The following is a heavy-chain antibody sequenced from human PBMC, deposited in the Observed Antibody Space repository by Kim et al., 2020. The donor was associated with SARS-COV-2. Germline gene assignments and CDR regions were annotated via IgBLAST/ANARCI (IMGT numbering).Heavy chain of an antibody. V-gene: IGHV3-23*01. J-gene: IGHJ3*02. CDR3: AKVGGRQNSGSYTWDAFDI. Sequence: GGSLRLSCAASGFTFSSYAMSWVRQAPGKGLEWVSAISGSGGSTYYADSVKGRFTISRDNSKNTLYLQMNSLRAEDTAVYYCAKVGGRQNSGSYTWDAFDIWGQGTMVTVSS. CDR1: GFTFSSYA. D-gene: IGHD1-26*01. CDR2: ISGSGGST.